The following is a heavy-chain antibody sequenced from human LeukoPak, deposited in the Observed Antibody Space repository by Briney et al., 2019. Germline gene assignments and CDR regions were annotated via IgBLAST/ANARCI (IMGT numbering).Heavy chain of an antibody. CDR3: AKDRGGAYYESSVDI. CDR2: ITSKPNSYAT. V-gene: IGHV3-73*01. J-gene: IGHJ3*02. D-gene: IGHD3-22*01. CDR1: GFTFSGSV. Sequence: PGGSLRLSCAASGFTFSGSVMHWVRQASGKGLEWVGRITSKPNSYATVYAASVKGRFTISSDDSKNTAYLQMNSLKIEDTAVYYCAKDRGGAYYESSVDIWGQGTMVTVSS.